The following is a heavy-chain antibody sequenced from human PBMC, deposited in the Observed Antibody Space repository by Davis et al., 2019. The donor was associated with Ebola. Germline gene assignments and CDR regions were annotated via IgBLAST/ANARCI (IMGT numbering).Heavy chain of an antibody. J-gene: IGHJ4*02. Sequence: PSETLSLTCTVSGGSISSGGYYWSWIRQPPGKGLEWIGSIYHSGSTYYNPSLKSRVTISVDTSKNQFSLKLSSVTAADTAVYYCARLNIVATTYDYWGQGTLVTVSS. CDR1: GGSISSGGYY. D-gene: IGHD5-12*01. CDR2: IYHSGST. CDR3: ARLNIVATTYDY. V-gene: IGHV4-39*07.